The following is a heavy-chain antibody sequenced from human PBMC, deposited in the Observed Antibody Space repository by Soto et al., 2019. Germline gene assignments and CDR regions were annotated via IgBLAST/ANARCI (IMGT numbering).Heavy chain of an antibody. D-gene: IGHD3-10*01. CDR3: ARDIDYYGSGSYYNLFDY. J-gene: IGHJ4*02. Sequence: GGSLRLSCAASGFTFSSYWMSWVRQAPGKGLEWVANIKQDGSEKYYVDSVKGRFTISRDNAKNSLYLQMNSLRAEDTAVYYCARDIDYYGSGSYYNLFDYWGQGTLVTVSS. V-gene: IGHV3-7*01. CDR2: IKQDGSEK. CDR1: GFTFSSYW.